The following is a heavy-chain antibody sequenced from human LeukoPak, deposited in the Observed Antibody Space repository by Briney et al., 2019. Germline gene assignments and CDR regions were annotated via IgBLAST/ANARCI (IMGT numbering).Heavy chain of an antibody. CDR3: ARTHIVVVPTTIDY. J-gene: IGHJ4*02. Sequence: ASVKVSCKASGYTFTSYDINWVRQAPGQGLEWMGWISAYNGNTNYAQKFQGRVTMTTDTSTSTAYMELRSLRSDDTAVYFCARTHIVVVPTTIDYWGQGTLVTVSS. V-gene: IGHV1-18*01. CDR1: GYTFTSYD. D-gene: IGHD2-2*01. CDR2: ISAYNGNT.